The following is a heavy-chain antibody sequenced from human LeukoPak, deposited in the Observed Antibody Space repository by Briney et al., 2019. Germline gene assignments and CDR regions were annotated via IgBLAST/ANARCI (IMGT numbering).Heavy chain of an antibody. D-gene: IGHD3-10*01. CDR1: GYTFTSYA. J-gene: IGHJ6*04. Sequence: ASVTVSCKASGYTFTSYAMHWVRQAPGQRLEWMGWINAGNGNTKYSQKFQGRVTITRDTSASTAYMELSSLRSEDTAVYYCARPMVRAAFGYYYGMDVWGKGTTVTVSS. CDR2: INAGNGNT. CDR3: ARPMVRAAFGYYYGMDV. V-gene: IGHV1-3*01.